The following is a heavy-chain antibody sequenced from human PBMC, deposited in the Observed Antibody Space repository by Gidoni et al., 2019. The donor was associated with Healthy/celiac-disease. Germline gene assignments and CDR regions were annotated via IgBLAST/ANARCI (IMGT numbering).Heavy chain of an antibody. V-gene: IGHV3-30-3*01. CDR2: ISYDGSNK. D-gene: IGHD2-15*01. CDR3: ARADHRRRGYCSGGSCYFDY. J-gene: IGHJ4*02. CDR1: GFTFSSYA. Sequence: QVQLVESGGGVVQPGRSLRLSCAASGFTFSSYAMHWVRQAPGKGLEWLAVISYDGSNKYYADSVKGRFTISRDNSKNTLYLQMNSLRAEDTAVYYCARADHRRRGYCSGGSCYFDYWGQGTLVTVSS.